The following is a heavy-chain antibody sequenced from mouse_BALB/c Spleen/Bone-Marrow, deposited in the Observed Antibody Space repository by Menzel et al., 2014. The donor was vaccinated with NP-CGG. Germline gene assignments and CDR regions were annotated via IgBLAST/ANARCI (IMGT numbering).Heavy chain of an antibody. CDR1: GYAFTNYL. J-gene: IGHJ3*01. CDR2: INPGSGGT. Sequence: QQSGAELVRPGTSVKVSCKASGYAFTNYLIEWVKQRPGQGLEWIGVINPGSGGTNYNEKFKGKATLTADKSSSTAYMQLSSLTSDDSAVYFCARGDYRYDGFAYWGQGTLVTVSA. V-gene: IGHV1-54*01. CDR3: ARGDYRYDGFAY. D-gene: IGHD2-14*01.